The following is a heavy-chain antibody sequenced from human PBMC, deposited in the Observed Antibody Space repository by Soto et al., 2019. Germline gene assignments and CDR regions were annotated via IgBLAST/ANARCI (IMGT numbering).Heavy chain of an antibody. V-gene: IGHV3-30-3*01. J-gene: IGHJ4*02. D-gene: IGHD6-19*01. CDR1: GFTFSSYA. CDR2: ISYDGSNK. CDR3: ARAVSIAVAGYFDY. Sequence: QVQVVESGGGVVQPGRSLRLSCAASGFTFSSYAMHWVRQAPGKGLEWVAVISYDGSNKYYADSVKGRFTISRDNSKNTLYLQMNSLRAEDTAVYYCARAVSIAVAGYFDYWGQGTLVTVSS.